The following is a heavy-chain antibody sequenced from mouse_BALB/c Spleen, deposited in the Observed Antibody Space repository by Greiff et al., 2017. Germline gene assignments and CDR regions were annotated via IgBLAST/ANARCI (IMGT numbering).Heavy chain of an antibody. D-gene: IGHD2-2*01. J-gene: IGHJ3*01. CDR3: ARGSTMVTTGFAY. CDR1: GFSLTSYG. V-gene: IGHV2-9*02. CDR2: IWAGGST. Sequence: QVHVKQSGPGLVAPSQSLSITCTVSGFSLTSYGVHWVRQPPGKGLEWLGVIWAGGSTNYNSALMSRLSISKDNSKSQVFLKMNSLQTDDTAMYYCARGSTMVTTGFAYWGQGTLVTVSA.